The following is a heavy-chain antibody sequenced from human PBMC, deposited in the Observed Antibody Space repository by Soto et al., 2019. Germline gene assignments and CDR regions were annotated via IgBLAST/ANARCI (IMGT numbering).Heavy chain of an antibody. CDR3: AKVGMTTVTAGCYFDY. CDR2: ISGSGGST. V-gene: IGHV3-23*01. D-gene: IGHD4-17*01. CDR1: GFTFSSYA. Sequence: LGGSLRLSCAASGFTFSSYAMSWVRQAPGKGLEWVSAISGSGGSTYYADSVKGRFTISRDNSKNTLYLQMNSLRAEDTAVYYCAKVGMTTVTAGCYFDYWGQGTLVTVSS. J-gene: IGHJ4*02.